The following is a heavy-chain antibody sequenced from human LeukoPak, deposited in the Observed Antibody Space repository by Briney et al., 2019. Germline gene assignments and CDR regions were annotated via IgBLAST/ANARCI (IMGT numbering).Heavy chain of an antibody. V-gene: IGHV1-24*01. J-gene: IGHJ4*02. CDR2: FDPEDGET. CDR3: ATYIMVVTAIQYYFDY. Sequence: LGASVKVSCKVSGYTLTELSMHWVRQAPGKGLEWMGGFDPEDGETIYAQKFQGRVTMTEDTSTDTAYMELSSLRSEDTAVYYCATYIMVVTAIQYYFDYRGQGTLVTVSS. D-gene: IGHD2-21*02. CDR1: GYTLTELS.